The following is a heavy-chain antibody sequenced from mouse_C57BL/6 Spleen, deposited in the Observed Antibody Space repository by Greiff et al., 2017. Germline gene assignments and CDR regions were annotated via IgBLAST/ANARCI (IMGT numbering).Heavy chain of an antibody. CDR1: GFTFSSYT. CDR3: ARFYYSNYWYFDV. CDR2: ISGGGGNT. J-gene: IGHJ1*03. V-gene: IGHV5-9*01. Sequence: EVKVEESGGGLVKPGGSLKLSCAASGFTFSSYTMSWVRQTPEKRLEWVATISGGGGNTYYPDSVKGRFTISRDNAKNTLYLQMSSLRSEDTALYYCARFYYSNYWYFDVWGTGTTVTVSS. D-gene: IGHD2-5*01.